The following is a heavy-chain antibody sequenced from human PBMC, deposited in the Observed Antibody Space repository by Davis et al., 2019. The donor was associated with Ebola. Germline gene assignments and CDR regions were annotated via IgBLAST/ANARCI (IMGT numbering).Heavy chain of an antibody. D-gene: IGHD5-12*01. Sequence: SETLSLTCTVSGGSISSYYWSWIRQPAGKGLEWIGRIYTSGSTNYNPSLKSRVTMSVDTSKNQFSLKLSSVTAADTAVYYCASEGGIVATTLLVGYYYYGMDVWGQGTTVTVSS. CDR2: IYTSGST. V-gene: IGHV4-4*07. CDR1: GGSISSYY. CDR3: ASEGGIVATTLLVGYYYYGMDV. J-gene: IGHJ6*02.